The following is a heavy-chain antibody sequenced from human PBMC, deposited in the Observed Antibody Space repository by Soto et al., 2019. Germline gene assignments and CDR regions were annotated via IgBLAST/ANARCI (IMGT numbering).Heavy chain of an antibody. V-gene: IGHV1-18*04. CDR2: ISTNKGNT. J-gene: IGHJ3*02. CDR1: GYSFTSYG. D-gene: IGHD6-13*01. Sequence: QVQLVQSRTEVKKPGASVKVSCKASGYSFTSYGINWLRQAPGQGLEWMGWISTNKGNTNYAQKFQGRVTMTTDTSTSTAYMELRSLRSDDTAVYYCARDRDQDSGSWYANDAFNIWGQGTLVTVSS. CDR3: ARDRDQDSGSWYANDAFNI.